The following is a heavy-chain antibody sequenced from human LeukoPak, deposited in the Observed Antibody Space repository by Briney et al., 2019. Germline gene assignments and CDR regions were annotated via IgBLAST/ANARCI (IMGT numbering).Heavy chain of an antibody. D-gene: IGHD2-2*01. J-gene: IGHJ4*02. Sequence: GGSLRLSCAASGFTFSRHSINWVRQAPGKGLEWVSSISSGSSYIYYADSVRGRFTISRDNAKNSLYLQMNSLRAEDTAVYYCAKDGAGSQSYCSSTSCYVDYWGQGTLVTVSS. CDR2: ISSGSSYI. V-gene: IGHV3-21*04. CDR1: GFTFSRHS. CDR3: AKDGAGSQSYCSSTSCYVDY.